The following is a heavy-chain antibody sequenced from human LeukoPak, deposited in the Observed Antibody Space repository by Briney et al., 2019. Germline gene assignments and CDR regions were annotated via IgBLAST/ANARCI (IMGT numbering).Heavy chain of an antibody. V-gene: IGHV4-61*02. CDR3: ARTRYYYNSRSYGAPYYFDY. CDR1: GGSISSGSYY. CDR2: IYTSGST. J-gene: IGHJ4*02. Sequence: SETLSLTCTVSGGSISSGSYYWSWIRQPAGKGLEWIGRIYTSGSTNYNPSLKSRVTISVDTSKNQFSLKLSSVTAADTAVHYCARTRYYYNSRSYGAPYYFDYWGQGTLVTVSS. D-gene: IGHD3-10*01.